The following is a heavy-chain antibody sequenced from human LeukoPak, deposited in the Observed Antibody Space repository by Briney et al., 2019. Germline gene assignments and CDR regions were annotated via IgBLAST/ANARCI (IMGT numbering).Heavy chain of an antibody. CDR2: ISSNGGST. D-gene: IGHD3-10*01. CDR1: GFTFSTYW. J-gene: IGHJ3*02. Sequence: GGSLRLSCAASGFTFSTYWMTWVRQAPGKGLEFVSAISSNGGSTFYANSVKGRFTISRDTSKNTLYLQMGSLRAEDMALYYCARVGEFSVGVFDIWGQGKMVTV. CDR3: ARVGEFSVGVFDI. V-gene: IGHV3-64*01.